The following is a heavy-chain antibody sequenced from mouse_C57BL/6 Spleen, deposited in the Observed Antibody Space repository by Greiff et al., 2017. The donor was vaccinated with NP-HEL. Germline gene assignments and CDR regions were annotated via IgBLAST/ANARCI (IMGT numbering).Heavy chain of an antibody. CDR3: ARDSSSYAMDY. D-gene: IGHD1-1*01. Sequence: EVHLVESGGGLVQPGGSLKLSCAASGFTFSDYYMHLFRQTPGKSLEWFAYINNCGGSTYYPDTLKGRFTISRDNDKNTRYLQMRRLKSEDTAMYYCARDSSSYAMDYWGQGTSVTVSS. V-gene: IGHV5-12*01. J-gene: IGHJ4*01. CDR1: GFTFSDYY. CDR2: INNCGGST.